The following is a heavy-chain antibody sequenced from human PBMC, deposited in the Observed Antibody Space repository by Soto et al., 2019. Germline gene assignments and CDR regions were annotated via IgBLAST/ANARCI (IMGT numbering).Heavy chain of an antibody. CDR3: AHTPGYYGSGSFDY. D-gene: IGHD3-10*01. V-gene: IGHV2-5*02. J-gene: IGHJ4*02. CDR1: GFSLSTSGVG. CDR2: IYWDDDK. Sequence: QITLKESGPTLVKPTQTLTLTCTFSGFSLSTSGVGVGWIRQPPGKALEWLALIYWDDDKRYSPSLKSRLTITKDTSKNQVVLTMTSMDPVDTATYYCAHTPGYYGSGSFDYWGQGTLVTVSS.